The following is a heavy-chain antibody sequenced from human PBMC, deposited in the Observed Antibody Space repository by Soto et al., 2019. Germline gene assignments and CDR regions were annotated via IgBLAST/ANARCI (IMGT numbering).Heavy chain of an antibody. Sequence: QVQLQESGPGLVKPSGTLSLTCAVSGGSISSSNWWSWVRQPPGKGLEWIGEIYHSGSTNYNPSLTSRVTILVDKFNNQFSLKLSAVTAADTAVYYCAMCIAAAGPIDYWGQGTLVTVSS. D-gene: IGHD6-13*01. V-gene: IGHV4-4*02. CDR2: IYHSGST. CDR3: AMCIAAAGPIDY. CDR1: GGSISSSNW. J-gene: IGHJ4*02.